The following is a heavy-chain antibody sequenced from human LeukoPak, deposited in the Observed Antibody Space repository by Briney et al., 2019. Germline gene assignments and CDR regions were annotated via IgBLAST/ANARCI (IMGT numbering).Heavy chain of an antibody. D-gene: IGHD5-12*01. CDR1: GFTFSDRY. Sequence: GGSLRLSCAASGFTFSDRYMSWVRQAPGKGLEWVSAISGSGGSTYYADSVKGRFTISRDNSKNTLYLQMNSLRAEDTAVYYCAKPEVEMATIGAFDIWGQGTMVTVSS. J-gene: IGHJ3*02. V-gene: IGHV3-23*01. CDR3: AKPEVEMATIGAFDI. CDR2: ISGSGGST.